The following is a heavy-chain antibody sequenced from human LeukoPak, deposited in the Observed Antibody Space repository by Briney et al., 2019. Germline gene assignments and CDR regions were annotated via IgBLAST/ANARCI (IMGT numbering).Heavy chain of an antibody. Sequence: PGGSLRLSCAASGFTFSSYEMHWVRQAPGKGLEWISYISSSGSTIYYADSVKGRFTISRDNSKNTVYLQVNSLRAEDTAVYYCARDRILAGVHVWGQGTTVIVSS. CDR1: GFTFSSYE. CDR2: ISSSGSTI. V-gene: IGHV3-48*03. CDR3: ARDRILAGVHV. D-gene: IGHD2/OR15-2a*01. J-gene: IGHJ6*02.